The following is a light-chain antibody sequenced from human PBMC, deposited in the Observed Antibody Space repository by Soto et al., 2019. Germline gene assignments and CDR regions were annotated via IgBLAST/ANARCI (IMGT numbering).Light chain of an antibody. V-gene: IGKV1-17*01. CDR3: QQYNSYSWT. CDR2: TAS. CDR1: QGIRND. Sequence: IPMTQSPSCLSASVGDSVTITCLVSQGIRNDLGWYQQKLGKAPKLLIYTASSLQSGVPSRFSGSGSGTDFTLTISSLQPDDFATYYCQQYNSYSWTCGQGTKVDIK. J-gene: IGKJ1*01.